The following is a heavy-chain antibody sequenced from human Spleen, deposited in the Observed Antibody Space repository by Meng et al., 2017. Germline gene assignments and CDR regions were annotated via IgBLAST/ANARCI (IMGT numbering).Heavy chain of an antibody. V-gene: IGHV3-NL1*01. CDR2: IYSGGNT. D-gene: IGHD3-22*01. Sequence: GESLKISCAASGFTFSSYAMHWVRQAPGKGLEWVSVIYSGGNTYYADSVKGRFTISRDNSKNTVFLQINSLRVEDTAVYYCAKDRGRYYDSRGYYWGYDFDSWGQGTVVTVSS. CDR1: GFTFSSYA. CDR3: AKDRGRYYDSRGYYWGYDFDS. J-gene: IGHJ4*02.